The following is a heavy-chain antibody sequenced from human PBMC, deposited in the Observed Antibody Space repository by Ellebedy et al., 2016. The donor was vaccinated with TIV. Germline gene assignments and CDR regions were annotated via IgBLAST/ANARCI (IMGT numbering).Heavy chain of an antibody. CDR2: IYHSGST. J-gene: IGHJ4*02. CDR3: ARGGDY. Sequence: SETLSLXCAVSGGSISSDGYSWSWIRQPPGKGLEWIGYIYHSGSTNYNPSLKSRVTISVDTSKNQFSLKLSSVTAADTAVYYCARGGDYWGQGTLVTVSS. V-gene: IGHV4-30-2*01. CDR1: GGSISSDGYS.